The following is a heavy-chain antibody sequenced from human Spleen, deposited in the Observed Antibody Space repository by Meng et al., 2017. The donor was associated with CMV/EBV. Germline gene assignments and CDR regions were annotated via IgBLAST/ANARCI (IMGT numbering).Heavy chain of an antibody. CDR2: ISTSSAFI. CDR3: ARHSTEATISDY. J-gene: IGHJ4*02. V-gene: IGHV3-21*01. D-gene: IGHD5-12*01. CDR1: VCTFSPYA. Sequence: CTASVCTFSPYAMNWVRQAPGKGLGWVSSISTSSAFIYYADSVKGRFTISRDDGKNSVDLQMNSQRAEDTAVYYCARHSTEATISDYWGQGTLVTVSS.